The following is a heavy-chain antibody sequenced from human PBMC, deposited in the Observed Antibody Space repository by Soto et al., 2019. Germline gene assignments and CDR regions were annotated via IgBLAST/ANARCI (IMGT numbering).Heavy chain of an antibody. CDR3: AKDPVPYYYYYYGMDV. Sequence: GGSLRLSCAASGFTFISYGMHWARQAPGKGLEWVAVISYDGSNKYYADSVKGRFTISRDNSKNTLYLQMNSLRAEDTAVYYCAKDPVPYYYYYYGMDVWGQGTTVTVSS. V-gene: IGHV3-30*18. CDR1: GFTFISYG. CDR2: ISYDGSNK. D-gene: IGHD3-10*01. J-gene: IGHJ6*02.